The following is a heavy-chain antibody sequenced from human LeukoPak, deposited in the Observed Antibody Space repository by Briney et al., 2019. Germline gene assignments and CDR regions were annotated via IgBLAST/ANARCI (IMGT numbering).Heavy chain of an antibody. J-gene: IGHJ6*02. Sequence: SETLSLTCTVSGGSVSSGNYYWSWIRQPPGKGLEWIGYIYYSGSTNYNPSLKSRVTISVDTSKNQFSLKLSSVTAADTAVYYCARHSGSGSSYIGFYFGMDVWGQGTAVTVSS. CDR1: GGSVSSGNYY. CDR3: ARHSGSGSSYIGFYFGMDV. V-gene: IGHV4-61*01. CDR2: IYYSGST. D-gene: IGHD3-10*01.